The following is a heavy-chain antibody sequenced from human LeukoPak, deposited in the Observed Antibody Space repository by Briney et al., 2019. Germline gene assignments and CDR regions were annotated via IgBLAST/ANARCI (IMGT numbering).Heavy chain of an antibody. CDR1: GGSVSSGTNY. Sequence: KPSETLSLTCTVSGGSVSSGTNYWTWIRQPAGKGLEWIGRFYARGSTNYNPSFKSRVTISVDSSKNQFPLKLTSVTAADSAIYYCARERGHKTDWLSYYYYMDVWGKGTTVTVSS. D-gene: IGHD3-9*01. CDR2: FYARGST. V-gene: IGHV4-61*02. J-gene: IGHJ6*03. CDR3: ARERGHKTDWLSYYYYMDV.